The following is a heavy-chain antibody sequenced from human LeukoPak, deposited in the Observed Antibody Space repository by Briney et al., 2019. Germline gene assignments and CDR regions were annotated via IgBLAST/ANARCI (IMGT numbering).Heavy chain of an antibody. CDR3: ARYYDSSGYTQGAFDI. CDR2: FYRGGST. Sequence: GGSLRLSCAASGFSVSTNFMSWVRQAPGKGLEWVSSFYRGGSTRYVDSAKGRFTTSRDHSKNTMYLQMNSLRVEDTAVYYCARYYDSSGYTQGAFDIWGQGTMVTVS. D-gene: IGHD3-22*01. J-gene: IGHJ3*02. CDR1: GFSVSTNF. V-gene: IGHV3-66*02.